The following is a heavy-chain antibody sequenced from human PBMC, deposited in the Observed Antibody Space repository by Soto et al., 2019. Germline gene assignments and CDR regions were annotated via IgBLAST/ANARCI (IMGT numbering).Heavy chain of an antibody. CDR2: IKSKTDGGTT. D-gene: IGHD3-3*01. Sequence: VGSLRLSCAASGFTFSNAWMSWVRQAPVKGLEWVGRIKSKTDGGTTDYAAPVKGRFTISRDDSKNTLYLQMNSLKTEDTAVYYCTTDPYYDFWSGSYGMDVWGQGTTVTVSS. V-gene: IGHV3-15*01. CDR1: GFTFSNAW. J-gene: IGHJ6*02. CDR3: TTDPYYDFWSGSYGMDV.